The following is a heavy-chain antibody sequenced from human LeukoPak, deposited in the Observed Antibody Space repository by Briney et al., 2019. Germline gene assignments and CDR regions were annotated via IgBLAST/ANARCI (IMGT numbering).Heavy chain of an antibody. CDR3: AKSSGVRYYDSSGYFDY. CDR1: GFTFSSYA. CDR2: ISGSGGST. V-gene: IGHV3-23*01. Sequence: GGSLRLSCAASGFTFSSYAMIWVRQAPGKGLEWVSAISGSGGSTYYADSVKGRFTISRDNSKNTLYLQMNSLRAEDTAVYYCAKSSGVRYYDSSGYFDYWGQGTLVTVSS. D-gene: IGHD3-22*01. J-gene: IGHJ4*02.